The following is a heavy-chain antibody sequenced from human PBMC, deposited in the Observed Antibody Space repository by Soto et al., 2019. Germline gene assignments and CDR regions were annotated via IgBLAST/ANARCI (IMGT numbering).Heavy chain of an antibody. CDR3: AKDIALGLHSSSWYAFHC. CDR1: GFTVDDYA. D-gene: IGHD6-13*01. CDR2: ISWNSGSI. J-gene: IGHJ4*01. V-gene: IGHV3-9*01. Sequence: GGSLRLSCAASGFTVDDYAMHWVRQAPGKGLEWVSGISWNSGSIGYADSVKGRFTISRDNAMYSLYLQMNSLRAEDTALYYCAKDIALGLHSSSWYAFHCWGPGTPVTVSS.